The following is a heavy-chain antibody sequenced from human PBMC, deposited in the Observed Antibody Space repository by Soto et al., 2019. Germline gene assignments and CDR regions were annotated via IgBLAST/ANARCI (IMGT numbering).Heavy chain of an antibody. CDR2: IYYSGST. CDR3: ARVRSPDIVVVPAAIPYYYYYYMDV. V-gene: IGHV4-31*03. Sequence: SETLSLTCTVSGGSISSGGYYWSWIRQHPGKGLEWIGYIYYSGSTYYNPSLKSRVTISVDTSKNQFSLKLSSVTAADTAVYYCARVRSPDIVVVPAAIPYYYYYYMDVWGKGTTVTVSS. CDR1: GGSISSGGYY. J-gene: IGHJ6*03. D-gene: IGHD2-2*02.